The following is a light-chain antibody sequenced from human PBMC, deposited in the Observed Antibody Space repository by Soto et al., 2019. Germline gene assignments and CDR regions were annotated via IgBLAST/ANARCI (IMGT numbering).Light chain of an antibody. Sequence: QSVLTQPPSVSVAPGQKVTISCSGSSSNIGKNFVSWYQQLPGTAPKLLIYEHIKRPSGIPDRFSGSRSGTSATLGITGLQTGDEADYYCVSWDSSXSAVVFATGTKVTVL. CDR2: EHI. J-gene: IGLJ1*01. CDR1: SSNIGKNF. V-gene: IGLV1-51*02. CDR3: VSWDSSXSAVV.